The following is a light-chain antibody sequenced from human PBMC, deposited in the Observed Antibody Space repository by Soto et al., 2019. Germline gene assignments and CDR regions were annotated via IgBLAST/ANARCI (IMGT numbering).Light chain of an antibody. Sequence: EIVLTQSPGTLSLSPGERATLSCRASQSVSSRYLAWYQQNPGQAPRLLSQGASSRATGIPDRFSGRGSGTDFTLTISRLEPEDFAVYYCQQYGTSPRYTFGQGTKVDIK. V-gene: IGKV3-20*01. CDR1: QSVSSRY. J-gene: IGKJ2*01. CDR3: QQYGTSPRYT. CDR2: GAS.